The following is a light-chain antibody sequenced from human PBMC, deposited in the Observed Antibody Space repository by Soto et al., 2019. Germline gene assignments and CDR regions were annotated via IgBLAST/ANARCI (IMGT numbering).Light chain of an antibody. CDR2: DVD. V-gene: IGLV2-8*01. CDR1: TSDVGGYNY. CDR3: SSYVGSNFHVL. J-gene: IGLJ2*01. Sequence: QLVLTQPPSASGSPGQSVTISCTGTTSDVGGYNYVSWYQQHPGKAPKLLVYDVDKRPSGVPDRFSGSKSGNTASLTVSGLQAEDEADYYCSSYVGSNFHVLFGGGTKLTVL.